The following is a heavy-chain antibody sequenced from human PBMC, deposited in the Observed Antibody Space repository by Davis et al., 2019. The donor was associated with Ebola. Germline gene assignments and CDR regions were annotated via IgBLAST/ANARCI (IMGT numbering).Heavy chain of an antibody. V-gene: IGHV3-23*01. D-gene: IGHD6-6*01. CDR2: INGSGGST. CDR1: VITFSSYA. Sequence: GESLKISCTDSVITFSSYAMTWVRQAPGKGLEWVSAINGSGGSTYYADSVKGRFTISRDNSKKTLYLQMNSLRPEDTALYYCVKEEYRRSSPYFDFWGQGSLVTVSS. J-gene: IGHJ4*02. CDR3: VKEEYRRSSPYFDF.